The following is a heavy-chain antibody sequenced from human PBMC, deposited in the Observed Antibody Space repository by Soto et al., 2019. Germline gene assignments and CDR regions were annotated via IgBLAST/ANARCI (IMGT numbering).Heavy chain of an antibody. CDR2: IKQDGSEK. D-gene: IGHD3-22*01. Sequence: GGSLRLSCAASGFIVSGNYMSWVRQAPGKGLEWVANIKQDGSEKYYVDSVKGRFTISRDNAKNSLYLQMNSLRAEDTAVYYCARFYYDSSGYLPSPYYYYYGMDVWGQGTTVTVSS. V-gene: IGHV3-7*04. J-gene: IGHJ6*02. CDR3: ARFYYDSSGYLPSPYYYYYGMDV. CDR1: GFIVSGNY.